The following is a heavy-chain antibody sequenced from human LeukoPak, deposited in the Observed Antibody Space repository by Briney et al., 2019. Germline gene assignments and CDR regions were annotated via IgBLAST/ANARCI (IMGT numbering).Heavy chain of an antibody. CDR3: AKSAYDFWSSFDY. J-gene: IGHJ4*02. CDR2: ISDSGGST. Sequence: GGSQRLSCATSGFTFSSYAMIWVRQAPGKGLEWVSGISDSGGSTYYADSVKGRFTISRDNSKSTLYLQMSSLRVEDTAVYYCAKSAYDFWSSFDYWGQGTLVTVSS. V-gene: IGHV3-23*01. D-gene: IGHD3-3*01. CDR1: GFTFSSYA.